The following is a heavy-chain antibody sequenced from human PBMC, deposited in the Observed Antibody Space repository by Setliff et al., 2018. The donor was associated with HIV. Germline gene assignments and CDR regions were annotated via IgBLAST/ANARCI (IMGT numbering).Heavy chain of an antibody. J-gene: IGHJ6*02. CDR1: GFTLNSYS. CDR3: ARGGRLQYFDWPSYAMDV. V-gene: IGHV3-21*06. Sequence: GGSLRLSCAASGFTLNSYSMNWVRQAPGKGLEWVASISSSGAHIFYADSLKGRFTISRDNGKNLLYLQMNSLRAEDTAVYYCARGGRLQYFDWPSYAMDVWGQGTTVTVSS. D-gene: IGHD3-9*01. CDR2: ISSSGAHI.